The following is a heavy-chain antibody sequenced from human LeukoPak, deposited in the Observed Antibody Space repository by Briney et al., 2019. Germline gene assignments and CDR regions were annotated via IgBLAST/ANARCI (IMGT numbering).Heavy chain of an antibody. Sequence: GGSLRLSCAASGLTFSTYSMNWVRQAPGKGLEWVSSINSDSIWIYYADSVKGRFTISRDNARNSLYLQMNSLRVEDTAVYYCAKAITMIVAVVDIWGQGTMVTVSS. CDR3: AKAITMIVAVVDI. CDR1: GLTFSTYS. V-gene: IGHV3-21*01. D-gene: IGHD3-22*01. CDR2: INSDSIWI. J-gene: IGHJ3*02.